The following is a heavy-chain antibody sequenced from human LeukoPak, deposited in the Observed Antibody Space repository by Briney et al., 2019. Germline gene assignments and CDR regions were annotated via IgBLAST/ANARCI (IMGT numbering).Heavy chain of an antibody. CDR3: ARGSYYYDSSVDV. J-gene: IGHJ6*02. Sequence: GGSLRLSCAASGFTFSDYCMSWIRQAPGKGLEWVSYIRSSSSTTYYADSVKGRFTISRDNAKNSLYLQMNSLRAEDTAVYYCARGSYYYDSSVDVWGQGTTVTVSS. V-gene: IGHV3-11*01. CDR2: IRSSSSTT. D-gene: IGHD3-22*01. CDR1: GFTFSDYC.